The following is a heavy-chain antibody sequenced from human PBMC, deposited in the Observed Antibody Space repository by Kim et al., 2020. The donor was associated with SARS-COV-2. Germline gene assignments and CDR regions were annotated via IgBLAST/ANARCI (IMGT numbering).Heavy chain of an antibody. V-gene: IGHV3-30-3*01. CDR1: GFTFGSYA. Sequence: GGSLRLSCAASGFTFGSYALHWVRQAPGKGLEWVAVVSFAGTNIYYADSVKGRFTISRDNSKNTLYLHMNTLRTEDTAVYFCAGESDDRGGYLDFWGQGPRVTVSS. J-gene: IGHJ4*02. D-gene: IGHD3-22*01. CDR2: VSFAGTNI. CDR3: AGESDDRGGYLDF.